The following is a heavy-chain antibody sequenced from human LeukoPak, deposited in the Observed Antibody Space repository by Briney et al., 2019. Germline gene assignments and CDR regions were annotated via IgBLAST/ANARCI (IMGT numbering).Heavy chain of an antibody. CDR1: GGSISSYY. Sequence: SETLSLTCTVSGGSISSYYWSWIRQPPGKGLEWIGYIYYSGSTNYNPSLKSRVTTSVDTSKNQFSLKLSSVTAADTAVYYCARDHDGPYDYWGQGTLVTVSS. CDR2: IYYSGST. V-gene: IGHV4-59*01. J-gene: IGHJ4*02. D-gene: IGHD2-8*01. CDR3: ARDHDGPYDY.